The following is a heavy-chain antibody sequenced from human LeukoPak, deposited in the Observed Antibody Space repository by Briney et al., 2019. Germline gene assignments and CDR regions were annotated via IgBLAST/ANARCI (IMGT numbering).Heavy chain of an antibody. CDR1: GYFISGGYY. CDR3: AKETDYDILPAGWFDP. CDR2: VSHSGNI. Sequence: SETLSLTCGVSGYFISGGYYWAWIRQPPGKGLEWIGSVSHSGNIYYNPSLKSRVTISADTSKNRFFLMLSSVTAADTAVYYCAKETDYDILPAGWFDPWGQGTLVTVSS. D-gene: IGHD3-9*01. V-gene: IGHV4-38-2*02. J-gene: IGHJ5*02.